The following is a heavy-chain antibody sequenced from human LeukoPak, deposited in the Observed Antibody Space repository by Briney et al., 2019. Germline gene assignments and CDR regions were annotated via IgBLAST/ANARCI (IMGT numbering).Heavy chain of an antibody. CDR3: ATDGAGFDT. V-gene: IGHV3-11*01. J-gene: IGHJ5*02. Sequence: PGGSLRLFCAASGFTFNDYYMSWIRQASGKGLEWLSYINIGGTNTHYADSVKGRFTISRDNAKKSLYLEMNNLRAEDTAVYYCATDGAGFDTWGQGVLVTVSS. CDR2: INIGGTNT. CDR1: GFTFNDYY.